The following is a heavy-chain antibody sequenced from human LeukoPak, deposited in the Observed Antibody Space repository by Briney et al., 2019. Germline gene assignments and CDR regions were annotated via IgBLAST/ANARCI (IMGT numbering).Heavy chain of an antibody. V-gene: IGHV3-7*01. Sequence: GGSLRLSCAASGFTFSTYWMSWVRQAPGKGLEWVANMKQDGSEKYYVDFVKGRFTISRDNAKNSLYLQMNSLRAEDTAVYYCAGDLGPGEYCSGTSCYPLGYWGQGTLVTVSS. CDR3: AGDLGPGEYCSGTSCYPLGY. CDR1: GFTFSTYW. J-gene: IGHJ4*02. CDR2: MKQDGSEK. D-gene: IGHD2-2*01.